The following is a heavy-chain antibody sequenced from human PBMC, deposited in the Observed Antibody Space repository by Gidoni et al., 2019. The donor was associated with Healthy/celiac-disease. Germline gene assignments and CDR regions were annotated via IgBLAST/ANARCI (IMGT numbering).Heavy chain of an antibody. CDR3: ARVTPDYYDSSGYRALDY. D-gene: IGHD3-22*01. CDR2: ISAYNGNT. CDR1: GYTFTSYG. Sequence: QVQLVQSGAEVKKPGASVKVSCKASGYTFTSYGLSWVRQAPGQGLEWMGWISAYNGNTNYAQKLQGRVTMTTDTSTSTAYMELRSLRSDDTAVYYCARVTPDYYDSSGYRALDYWGQGTLVTVSS. V-gene: IGHV1-18*01. J-gene: IGHJ4*02.